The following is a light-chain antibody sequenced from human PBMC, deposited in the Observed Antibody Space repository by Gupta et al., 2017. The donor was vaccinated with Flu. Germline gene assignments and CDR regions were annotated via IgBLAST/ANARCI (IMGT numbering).Light chain of an antibody. CDR1: SSNIGSNT. CDR3: AAWDDSLNGWV. V-gene: IGLV1-44*01. CDR2: SNN. Sequence: QSVLTQPPSASGTPGQRVTISCSGSSSNIGSNTVNWYQQLPGTAPKLLIYSNNQRPSGVPDRFSGSKSDTSASLAISGLHAEDDADYYCAAWDDSLNGWVFGGGTKLTVL. J-gene: IGLJ3*02.